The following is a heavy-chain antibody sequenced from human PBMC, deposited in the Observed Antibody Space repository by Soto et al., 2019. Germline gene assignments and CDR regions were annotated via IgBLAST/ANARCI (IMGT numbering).Heavy chain of an antibody. CDR2: IKQDGSEK. D-gene: IGHD2-2*01. CDR1: GFTFSSYW. CDR3: ASGPPGFCSVTSCYFGN. J-gene: IGHJ4*02. V-gene: IGHV3-7*02. Sequence: GGSLRLSCAASGFTFSSYWMSWVRQAPGKGLEWVANIKQDGSEKYYVDSVKGRFTISRDNTENSLYLQMNSLRVEDTALYYCASGPPGFCSVTSCYFGNWGQGTLVTVSS.